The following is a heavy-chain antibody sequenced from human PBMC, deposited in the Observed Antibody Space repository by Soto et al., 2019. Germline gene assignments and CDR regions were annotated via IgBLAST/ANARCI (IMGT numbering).Heavy chain of an antibody. J-gene: IGHJ6*03. D-gene: IGHD3-3*01. CDR3: ARGVVIPWYYMDV. CDR2: IYYSGST. CDR1: GGSISSYY. Sequence: SETLSLTCTVSGGSISSYYWSWIRQPPGKGLEWIGYIYYSGSTNYNPSLKSRVTISVDTSKNQFSLKLSSVTAADTAVYYCARGVVIPWYYMDVWGKGTTVNVSS. V-gene: IGHV4-59*01.